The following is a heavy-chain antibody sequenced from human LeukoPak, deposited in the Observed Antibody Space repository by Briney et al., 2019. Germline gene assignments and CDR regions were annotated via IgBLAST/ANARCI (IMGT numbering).Heavy chain of an antibody. CDR1: GGSISSNNW. Sequence: SETLSLTCAVSGGSISSNNWWSWVRQPPGKGLEWIGEIHHTGSNNYNPSLKSRVTISVDKSKNQFSLKLTSVTAADTAVYYCARGGLRSPTDYWGQGTLVTVSS. D-gene: IGHD5-12*01. CDR3: ARGGLRSPTDY. CDR2: IHHTGSN. J-gene: IGHJ4*02. V-gene: IGHV4-4*02.